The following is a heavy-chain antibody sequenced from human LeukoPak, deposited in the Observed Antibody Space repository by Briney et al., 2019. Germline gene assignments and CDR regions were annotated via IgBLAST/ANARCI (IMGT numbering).Heavy chain of an antibody. Sequence: ASVKDSCKASGYTFTSYGICWVRQAPGQGLEWMGWISAYNGNTNYAQKLQGRVTMTTDTSTSTAYMELRSLRSDDTAVYYCARGDKQQLVLRSWFDPSGQGTLVTVSS. CDR2: ISAYNGNT. J-gene: IGHJ5*02. V-gene: IGHV1-18*01. D-gene: IGHD6-13*01. CDR3: ARGDKQQLVLRSWFDP. CDR1: GYTFTSYG.